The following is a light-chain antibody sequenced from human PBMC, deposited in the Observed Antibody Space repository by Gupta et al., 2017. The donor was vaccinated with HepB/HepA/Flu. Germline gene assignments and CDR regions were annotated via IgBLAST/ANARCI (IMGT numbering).Light chain of an antibody. CDR1: QSVSDSSNNRYY. Sequence: DFVMSQSPTSLAVSLGERATSNCKSSQSVSDSSNNRYYLAWYQQKPRHPPRLLIYWASTRESGVPDRFSGSGSATDFTLTISSLQAEDVAVYYCQQYDSFPYTFGQGTKVEIK. CDR3: QQYDSFPYT. CDR2: WAS. J-gene: IGKJ2*01. V-gene: IGKV4-1*01.